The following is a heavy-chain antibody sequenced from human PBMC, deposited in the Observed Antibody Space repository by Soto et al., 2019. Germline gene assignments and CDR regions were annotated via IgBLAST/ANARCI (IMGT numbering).Heavy chain of an antibody. CDR2: IYYSGST. D-gene: IGHD6-13*01. Sequence: SETLSLTCTVSGCSISSYYWSWIRQPPGKGLEWIGYIYYSGSTNYNPSLKSRVTISVDTSKNQFSLKLSSVTAADTAVYYCGRHLRHSSSWYFDYWGQGTLVTVSS. J-gene: IGHJ4*02. V-gene: IGHV4-59*08. CDR3: GRHLRHSSSWYFDY. CDR1: GCSISSYY.